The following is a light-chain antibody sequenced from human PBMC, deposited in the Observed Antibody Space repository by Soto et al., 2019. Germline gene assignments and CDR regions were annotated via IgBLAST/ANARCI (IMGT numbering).Light chain of an antibody. CDR2: AAA. J-gene: IGKJ2*01. V-gene: IGKV1-8*01. CDR3: QQYLSYPYT. Sequence: AIRMTQSPSSISASTGDRVTITCRASQGISSFLAWYQQKPGKAPKLLIYAAATLQRGAPSRFSASGSGTDFTLTISRLQSEDFATYFGQQYLSYPYTFGQGTKLEI. CDR1: QGISSF.